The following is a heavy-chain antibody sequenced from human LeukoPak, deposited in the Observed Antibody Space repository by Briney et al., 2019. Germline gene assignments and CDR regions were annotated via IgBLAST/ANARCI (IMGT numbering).Heavy chain of an antibody. CDR2: INHSGST. CDR3: AVVSTMVRGRSRWFDP. CDR1: GGSFSGYY. V-gene: IGHV4-34*01. D-gene: IGHD3-10*01. J-gene: IGHJ5*02. Sequence: SETLSLTCAVYGGSFSGYYWSWIRQPPGKGLEWIGEINHSGSTNYNPSLKSRVTISVDTSKNQFSLKLSSVTAADTAVYYRAVVSTMVRGRSRWFDPWGQGTLVTVSS.